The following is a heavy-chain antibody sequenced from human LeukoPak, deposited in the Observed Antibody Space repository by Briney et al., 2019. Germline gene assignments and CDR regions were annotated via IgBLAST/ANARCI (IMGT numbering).Heavy chain of an antibody. CDR2: IYYSGST. CDR1: GGSISSYY. J-gene: IGHJ4*02. V-gene: IGHV4-59*08. CDR3: ARHDIAYCNSCFDY. Sequence: SETLSLTCTVSGGSISSYYWSWIRQPPGKGLEWIGYIYYSGSTNYNPSLKSRVTISVDTSKNHFSLKLSSVTGADTAVYYCARHDIAYCNSCFDYWGQGTLVTVSS. D-gene: IGHD4-11*01.